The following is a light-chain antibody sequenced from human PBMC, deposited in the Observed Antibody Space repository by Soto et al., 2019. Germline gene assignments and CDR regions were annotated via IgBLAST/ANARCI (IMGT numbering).Light chain of an antibody. CDR2: KSS. V-gene: IGKV1-5*03. CDR1: QTINKW. CDR3: QHYDSYPLT. Sequence: DIQMTQSPSTLSASVGDRVTITCRASQTINKWLAWYQQKPGKAPKLLIYKSSSLESGVPSRFSGSGSGTEFILTISSLQPEDFAAYSCQHYDSYPLTFGGGTKVEI. J-gene: IGKJ4*01.